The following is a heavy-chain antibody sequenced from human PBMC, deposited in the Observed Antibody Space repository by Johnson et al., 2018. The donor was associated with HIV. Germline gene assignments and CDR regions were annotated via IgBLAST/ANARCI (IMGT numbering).Heavy chain of an antibody. Sequence: VQLVESGGVVVQPGGSLRLSCAASGFTFGDYAMHWVRQAPGKGLEWVSLISWDGGSTYYADPVKGRFTISRDNSKNSLYLQINSLRAEDTAVYYCAREWGATIFGVTDAFESWGQGRMVSVS. J-gene: IGHJ3*02. V-gene: IGHV3-43D*03. CDR3: AREWGATIFGVTDAFES. CDR2: ISWDGGST. D-gene: IGHD3-3*01. CDR1: GFTFGDYA.